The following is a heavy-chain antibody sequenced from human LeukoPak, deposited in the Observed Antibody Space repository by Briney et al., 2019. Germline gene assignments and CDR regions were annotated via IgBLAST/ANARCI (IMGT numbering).Heavy chain of an antibody. Sequence: SETLSLTCAVCGYSISSGYYWGWIRQPPGKGLEWIGSIYHSGSTYYNPSLKSRVTISVDTSKNQFSLKLSSVTAADTAVYYCARTYYDFWSGFQDAFDIWGQGTMVTVSS. D-gene: IGHD3-3*01. J-gene: IGHJ3*02. CDR3: ARTYYDFWSGFQDAFDI. CDR2: IYHSGST. V-gene: IGHV4-38-2*01. CDR1: GYSISSGYY.